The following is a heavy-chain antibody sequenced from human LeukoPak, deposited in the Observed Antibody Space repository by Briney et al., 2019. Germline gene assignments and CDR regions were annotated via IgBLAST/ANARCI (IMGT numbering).Heavy chain of an antibody. Sequence: ASVKVSCKASGYTFTSYDINWVRQATGQGLEWMGWMNPNSGNTGYAQKFQGRVTMTRNTSISTAYMELSSLRSEGTAVYYCARVTTVTKIGHYYFDYWGQGTLVTVSS. CDR3: ARVTTVTKIGHYYFDY. J-gene: IGHJ4*02. CDR2: MNPNSGNT. CDR1: GYTFTSYD. D-gene: IGHD4-17*01. V-gene: IGHV1-8*01.